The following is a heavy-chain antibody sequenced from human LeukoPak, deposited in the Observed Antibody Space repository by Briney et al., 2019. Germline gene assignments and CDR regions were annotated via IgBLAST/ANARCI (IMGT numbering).Heavy chain of an antibody. J-gene: IGHJ6*02. Sequence: PGGSLRLSCAASGFTFSSYEMNWVRQAPGKGLEWVSYISSSGSTIYYADSVKGRFTISRDNAKNSLYLQMNSLRAEDTAVYYCARDLIVATIDKPTPHASRFYYGMDVWGQGTTVTVSS. CDR3: ARDLIVATIDKPTPHASRFYYGMDV. CDR2: ISSSGSTI. D-gene: IGHD5-12*01. V-gene: IGHV3-48*03. CDR1: GFTFSSYE.